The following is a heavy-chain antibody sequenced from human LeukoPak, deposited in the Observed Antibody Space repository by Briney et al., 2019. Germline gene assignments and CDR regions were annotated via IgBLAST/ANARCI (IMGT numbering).Heavy chain of an antibody. J-gene: IGHJ4*02. CDR2: IDPSDSYT. Sequence: PGESLKISCKGSGYSFTSYRISWVRQMPGKGLEWMGRIDPSDSYTNYSPSFQGHVTTSADKSISTAYLQWSSLKASDTAMYYCARQEGCSGGSCYLNDYWGQGTLVTVSS. CDR3: ARQEGCSGGSCYLNDY. V-gene: IGHV5-10-1*01. CDR1: GYSFTSYR. D-gene: IGHD2-15*01.